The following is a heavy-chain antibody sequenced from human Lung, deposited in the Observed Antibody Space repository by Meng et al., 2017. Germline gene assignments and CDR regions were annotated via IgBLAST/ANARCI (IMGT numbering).Heavy chain of an antibody. CDR1: GFTFTDHW. V-gene: IGHV3-74*01. Sequence: VEVVGAVGSFAPPGGSPGLSCAASGFTFTDHWMDWVRQGPGKGLVWVSRINRDGTKPTYADSVKGRFTISRDNAKNTLYLQMNNLRAEDTAFYYCTNDRLNHWGQGALVTVSS. J-gene: IGHJ1*01. CDR2: INRDGTKP. CDR3: TNDRLNH. D-gene: IGHD1-1*01.